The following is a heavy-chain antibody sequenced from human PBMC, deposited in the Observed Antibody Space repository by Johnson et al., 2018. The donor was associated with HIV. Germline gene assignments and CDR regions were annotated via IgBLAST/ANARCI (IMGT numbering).Heavy chain of an antibody. Sequence: QVQLVESGGGVVQPGRSLRLSCAASGFTFSSYAMHWVRQAPDKGLEWVAVISYDGSNKYYAYSVKGRFTISRDNSKNTLYLQMNSLRAEDTAVYYCAREAYCSGGSCYDAFDIWGQGTMVTVSS. CDR2: ISYDGSNK. D-gene: IGHD2-15*01. V-gene: IGHV3-30*14. J-gene: IGHJ3*02. CDR3: AREAYCSGGSCYDAFDI. CDR1: GFTFSSYA.